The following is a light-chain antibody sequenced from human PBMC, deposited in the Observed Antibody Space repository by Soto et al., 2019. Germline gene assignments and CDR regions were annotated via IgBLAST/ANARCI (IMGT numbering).Light chain of an antibody. CDR3: QQFKTYPIT. J-gene: IGKJ5*01. Sequence: DIQMTQSPSTLSASLGAKVTITCRASQSIGTLLAWYQHTPGRATNLLIYDASSLQSGVPSRFSGSGSGTEFTLTISSLQPDDFATYFCQQFKTYPITFGQGTRLEIK. CDR1: QSIGTL. V-gene: IGKV1-5*01. CDR2: DAS.